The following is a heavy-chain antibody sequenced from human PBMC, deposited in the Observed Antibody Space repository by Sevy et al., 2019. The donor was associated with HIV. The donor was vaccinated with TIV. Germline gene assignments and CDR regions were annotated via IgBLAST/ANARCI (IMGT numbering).Heavy chain of an antibody. CDR3: AKDMKRDYDSSGPNGIPDY. CDR1: GFTFDDYA. J-gene: IGHJ4*02. D-gene: IGHD3-22*01. CDR2: ISWDGGST. Sequence: GGSLRLSCAASGFTFDDYAMHWVRQAPGKGLEWVSLISWDGGSTYYADSVKGRFTISRDNSKNSLYLQMNSLRAEDTALYYCAKDMKRDYDSSGPNGIPDYWGQGTLVTVSS. V-gene: IGHV3-43D*03.